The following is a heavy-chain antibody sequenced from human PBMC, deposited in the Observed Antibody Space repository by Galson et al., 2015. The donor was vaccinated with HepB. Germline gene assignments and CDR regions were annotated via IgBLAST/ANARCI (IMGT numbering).Heavy chain of an antibody. CDR3: ARDRKAGWFDP. CDR1: GGSISSGGYS. Sequence: TLSLTCAVSGGSISSGGYSWSWIRQPPGKGLEWIGYIYHSGRTYYNPSLKSRVPMSMDTSKNQFSLKLTSVTAADTAVYYCARDRKAGWFDPWGQGTLVAVSS. V-gene: IGHV4-30-2*01. J-gene: IGHJ5*02. CDR2: IYHSGRT.